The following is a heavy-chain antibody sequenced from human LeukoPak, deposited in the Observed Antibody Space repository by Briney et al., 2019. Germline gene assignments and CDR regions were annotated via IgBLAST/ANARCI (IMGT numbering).Heavy chain of an antibody. CDR2: IYNSGRS. CDR3: AGGSGASWFDP. V-gene: IGHV4-59*01. J-gene: IGHJ5*02. D-gene: IGHD2-8*02. Sequence: PSETLSLTCSVSGGSISSYYWRWIRQPPGKELAWIAYIYNSGRSNYNPSLKSRVTISLDTSKNQFSLKLSSVTAADTAVYYCAGGSGASWFDPWGQGTLVTVSS. CDR1: GGSISSYY.